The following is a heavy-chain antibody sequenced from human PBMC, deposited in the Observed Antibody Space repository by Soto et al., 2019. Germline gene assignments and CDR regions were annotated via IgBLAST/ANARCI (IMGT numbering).Heavy chain of an antibody. CDR1: GFPFSNAW. V-gene: IGHV3-15*07. Sequence: GGSLRLSCAGSGFPFSNAWINWVRHVPGKGLEWVGRIKRRALGGTTDFAAPVRDRITITRYYSRNVAYMQMNSLHTEDTAVYYFTTDSYSSMVVVRFDYWGHGSLVTVSS. D-gene: IGHD2-15*01. CDR2: IKRRALGGTT. CDR3: TTDSYSSMVVVRFDY. J-gene: IGHJ4*01.